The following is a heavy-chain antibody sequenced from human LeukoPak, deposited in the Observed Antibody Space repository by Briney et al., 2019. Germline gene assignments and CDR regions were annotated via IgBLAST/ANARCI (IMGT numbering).Heavy chain of an antibody. CDR3: ARLDSSSWYLGFDY. Sequence: PSETLSLTCTVSGGSISSSSYYWGWIRQPPGKGLEWIGSIYYSGSTYYNPSLKSRVTISVDTSKNQFSLTLSSVTAADTAVYYCARLDSSSWYLGFDYWGQGTLVTVSS. D-gene: IGHD6-13*01. J-gene: IGHJ4*02. CDR2: IYYSGST. CDR1: GGSISSSSYY. V-gene: IGHV4-39*01.